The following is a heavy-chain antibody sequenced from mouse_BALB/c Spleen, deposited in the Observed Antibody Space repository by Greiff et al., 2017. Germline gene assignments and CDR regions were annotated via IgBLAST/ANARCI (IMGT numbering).Heavy chain of an antibody. CDR2: INPSNGRT. J-gene: IGHJ2*01. CDR3: ARREVTTAY. V-gene: IGHV1S81*02. D-gene: IGHD1-2*01. Sequence: QVQLQQPGAELVKPGASVKLSCKASGYTFTSYWMHWVKQRPGQGLEWIGEINPSNGRTNYNEKFKSKATLTVDKSSSTAYMQLSSLTSEDSAVYYCARREVTTAYWGQGTTLTVSS. CDR1: GYTFTSYW.